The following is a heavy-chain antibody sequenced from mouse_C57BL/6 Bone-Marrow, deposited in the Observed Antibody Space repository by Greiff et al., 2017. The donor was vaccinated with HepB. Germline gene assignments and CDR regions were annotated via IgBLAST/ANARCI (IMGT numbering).Heavy chain of an antibody. J-gene: IGHJ4*01. D-gene: IGHD1-1*01. Sequence: VQLQQSGAELVRPGASVKLSCKASGYTFTDYYINWVKQRPGQGLEWIARIYPGSGNTYYNEKFKGKATLTAEKSSSTAYMQLSSLTSEDSAVYFCARCITTVVAQPCYAMDYWGQGTSVTVSS. V-gene: IGHV1-76*01. CDR2: IYPGSGNT. CDR1: GYTFTDYY. CDR3: ARCITTVVAQPCYAMDY.